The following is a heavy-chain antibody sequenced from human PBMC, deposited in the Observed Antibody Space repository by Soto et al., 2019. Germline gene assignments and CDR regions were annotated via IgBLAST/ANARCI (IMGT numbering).Heavy chain of an antibody. CDR3: ARSYYGSGSYWFYGMDV. V-gene: IGHV1-69*06. CDR1: GGNFGNSA. D-gene: IGHD3-10*01. Sequence: QVQLVQSGAEVKKPGSSVKVSCKASGGNFGNSAISWVRQAPGQGLEWMGGIIPSFATGNSAPEFQGRLTITADKSTTIAYMELSSLRSEDTAVYYCARSYYGSGSYWFYGMDVWGQGTTVTVSS. J-gene: IGHJ6*02. CDR2: IIPSFATG.